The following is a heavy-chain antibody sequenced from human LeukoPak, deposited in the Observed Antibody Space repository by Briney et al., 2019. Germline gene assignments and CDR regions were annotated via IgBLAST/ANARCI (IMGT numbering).Heavy chain of an antibody. CDR2: ISAYNGNT. D-gene: IGHD3/OR15-3a*01. CDR3: ARGPRVFGPLPGYYYMDV. CDR1: GYTFTSYG. V-gene: IGHV1-18*01. J-gene: IGHJ6*03. Sequence: GASVKVSCKASGYTFTSYGISWVRQAPGQGLEWMGWISAYNGNTNYAQKLQGRVTMITDTSTSTAYMELRSLRSDDTAVYYCARGPRVFGPLPGYYYMDVWGKGTTVTVSS.